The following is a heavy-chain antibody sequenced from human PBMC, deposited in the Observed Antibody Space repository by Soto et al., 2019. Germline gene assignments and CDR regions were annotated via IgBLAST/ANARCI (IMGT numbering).Heavy chain of an antibody. CDR2: TSAYNCNT. CDR3: TTDGITAVPAATLHRLFYYEGMDV. D-gene: IGHD2-2*01. J-gene: IGHJ6*02. V-gene: IGHV1-18*03. Sequence: GASVKLSCKASGYTFTSYGIGWVRQAPGQVLDCMGQTSAYNCNTNSAQKLQARVPMTTDISTNPAYLELRTLRSDHMAVYYFTTDGITAVPAATLHRLFYYEGMDVWGQGATEPGSS. CDR1: GYTFTSYG.